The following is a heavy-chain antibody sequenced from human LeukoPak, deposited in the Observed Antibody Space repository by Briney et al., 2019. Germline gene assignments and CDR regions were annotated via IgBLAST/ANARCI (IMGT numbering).Heavy chain of an antibody. V-gene: IGHV3-30*18. CDR3: AKDRRSSTRLDY. CDR1: GFTFSSYG. CDR2: ISYDGSNK. J-gene: IGHJ4*02. Sequence: GGSLRLSCAASGFTFSSYGMHWVRQAPGKGLEWVAVISYDGSNKYYADSVKGRLTISRDNSKNTLYLQMNSLRAEDTAVYYCAKDRRSSTRLDYWGQGTLVTVSS.